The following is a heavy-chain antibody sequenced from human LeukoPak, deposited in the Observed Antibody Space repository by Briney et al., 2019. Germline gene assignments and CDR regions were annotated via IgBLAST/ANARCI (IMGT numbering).Heavy chain of an antibody. CDR1: GGSISSSSYY. J-gene: IGHJ4*02. V-gene: IGHV4-39*01. CDR2: IYYSGST. Sequence: LETRSLTCTVSGGSISSSSYYWGWIRQPPGKGLEWIGSIYYSGSTYYNLSLKRRGTISGDTSKNKFSLKLSSVTAEDTAVYCCARHTLEECGDPGPHYWGQGTLVTVSS. CDR3: ARHTLEECGDPGPHY. D-gene: IGHD4-17*01.